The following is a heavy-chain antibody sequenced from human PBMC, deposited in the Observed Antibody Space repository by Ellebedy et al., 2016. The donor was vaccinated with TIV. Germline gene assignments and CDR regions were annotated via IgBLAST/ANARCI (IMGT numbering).Heavy chain of an antibody. CDR1: GFPLSNYA. V-gene: IGHV3-30*03. Sequence: GGSLRLSCAASGFPLSNYAMHWVRQAPGKGLEWMAVISYDGSYKYYADSVKGRFTISRDDSKNTLYLQMSSLGGEDTAIYYCARHPGASFDYWGQGTLVTVS. D-gene: IGHD4-17*01. J-gene: IGHJ4*02. CDR3: ARHPGASFDY. CDR2: ISYDGSYK.